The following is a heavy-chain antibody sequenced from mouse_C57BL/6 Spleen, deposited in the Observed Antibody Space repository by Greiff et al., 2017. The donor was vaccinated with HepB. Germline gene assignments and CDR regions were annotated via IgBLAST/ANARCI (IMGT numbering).Heavy chain of an antibody. D-gene: IGHD1-1*01. V-gene: IGHV2-2*01. CDR2: IWSGGST. CDR1: GFSLTSYG. Sequence: QVQLKQSGPGLVQPSQSLSITCTVSGFSLTSYGVHWVRQSPGKGLEWLGVIWSGGSTDYNAAFISRLSISKDNSKSQVFFKMNSLQADDTAIYYCASIYYGSSPVAYWGQGTLVTVSA. J-gene: IGHJ3*01. CDR3: ASIYYGSSPVAY.